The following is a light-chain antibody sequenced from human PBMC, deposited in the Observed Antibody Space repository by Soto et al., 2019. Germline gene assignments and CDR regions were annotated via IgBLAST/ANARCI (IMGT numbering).Light chain of an antibody. CDR2: YIS. J-gene: IGKJ5*01. V-gene: IGKV3D-15*01. CDR1: QSVGSD. Sequence: EIVMTQSPATLSVSPLEIATLSCRASQSVGSDLAWYQQKPGKAPRLLIYYISTRATGIPARFSGSGSGTEFTLTINSLQSEDSAVYYCQKHHQWPITFGQGTRLEIK. CDR3: QKHHQWPIT.